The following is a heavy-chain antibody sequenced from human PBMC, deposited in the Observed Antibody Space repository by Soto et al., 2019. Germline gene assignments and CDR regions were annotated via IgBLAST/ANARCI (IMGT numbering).Heavy chain of an antibody. CDR1: GFTFSSYA. Sequence: GGSLRLSCAASGFTFSSYAMHWVRQAPGKGLERVAVISYDVSNKYYADSVKGRFTISRDNSKNTLYLQMNSLRAEDTSVNYRARDTHHYDIFTGYTKYIYFYGQGVWGHWTPGNVS. J-gene: IGHJ6*02. CDR3: ARDTHHYDIFTGYTKYIYFYGQGV. D-gene: IGHD3-9*01. CDR2: ISYDVSNK. V-gene: IGHV3-30-3*01.